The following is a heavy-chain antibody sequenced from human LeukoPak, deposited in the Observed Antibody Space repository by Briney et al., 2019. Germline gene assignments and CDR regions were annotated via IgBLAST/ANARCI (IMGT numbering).Heavy chain of an antibody. CDR1: GMSFNSYY. Sequence: SETLSLTCAVYGMSFNSYYWSWIRQPPGKGLEWIGEVSHSNYNPSLKSRVTISADTSRNQFSLKLNSVTAADTAVYYCARVLGRRIDLWGRGTLVIVSS. CDR2: VSHS. CDR3: ARVLGRRIDL. J-gene: IGHJ2*01. D-gene: IGHD3-16*01. V-gene: IGHV4-34*01.